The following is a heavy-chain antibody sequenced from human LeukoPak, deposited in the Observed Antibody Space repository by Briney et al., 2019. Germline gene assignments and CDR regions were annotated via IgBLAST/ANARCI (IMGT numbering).Heavy chain of an antibody. J-gene: IGHJ4*02. CDR1: GFTFSSYA. V-gene: IGHV3-23*01. CDR3: AKTSGYTYGHQVY. D-gene: IGHD5-18*01. CDR2: ISGGSGTT. Sequence: GGSLRLSCAASGFTFSSYAMTWVRQAPGKGLEWVSVISGGSGTTYHADFVKGRFIISRDSSKNTLNLQMNNLRAGDTAIYYCAKTSGYTYGHQVYWGQGVLVTVSS.